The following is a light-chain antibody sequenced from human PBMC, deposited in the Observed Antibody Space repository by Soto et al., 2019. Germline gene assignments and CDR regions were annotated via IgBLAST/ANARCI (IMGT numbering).Light chain of an antibody. CDR1: QGIGNS. J-gene: IGKJ3*01. CDR3: QMYNSAPFT. CDR2: AAS. Sequence: DIQMTQSPSSLSASVGDRVTISCRASQGIGNSLAWYQQKPGQVPKPLINAASTLQSGVPSRFSGSGSGTDFTLTISSLQPEDVATYYCQMYNSAPFTFGPGTKVDIK. V-gene: IGKV1-27*01.